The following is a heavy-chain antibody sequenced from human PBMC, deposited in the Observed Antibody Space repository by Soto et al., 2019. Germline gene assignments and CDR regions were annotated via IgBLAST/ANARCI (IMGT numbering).Heavy chain of an antibody. CDR1: GGSISNYY. Sequence: SETLSLTCTVSGGSISNYYWSWIRQPPGKGLEWIGYIYYSGSANYNPSLKSRVTIAVDTSKNQFSLKLSSVTAAEPAVYYCARPRYHSSGPSVYWGQGTLVTVSS. V-gene: IGHV4-59*01. J-gene: IGHJ4*02. CDR3: ARPRYHSSGPSVY. CDR2: IYYSGSA. D-gene: IGHD3-22*01.